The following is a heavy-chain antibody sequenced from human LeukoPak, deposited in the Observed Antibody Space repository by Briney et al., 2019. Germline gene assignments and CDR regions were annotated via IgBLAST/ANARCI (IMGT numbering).Heavy chain of an antibody. V-gene: IGHV4-61*02. CDR2: IYTSGTT. CDR3: AKSGCSSSSCPGFL. D-gene: IGHD2-2*01. CDR1: GGSISSGYNY. Sequence: SQTLSLTCTVSGGSISSGYNYWSWIRQPAGKGLEWIGRIYTSGTTNYNPSLKSRVTISQATSNNQFSLKLRSVTAADTAVYYCAKSGCSSSSCPGFLWGQGTLVTVSS. J-gene: IGHJ4*02.